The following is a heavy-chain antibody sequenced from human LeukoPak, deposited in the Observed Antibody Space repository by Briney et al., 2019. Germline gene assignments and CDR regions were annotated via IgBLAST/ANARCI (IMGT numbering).Heavy chain of an antibody. J-gene: IGHJ6*03. CDR1: GYTFTSYD. Sequence: GASVKVSCKASGYTFTSYDINWVRQATGQGLEWMGWMNPNSGNTGYAQKFQGRVTMTRNTSISTAYMELSSLRSEDTAVYYCARRVVTATITKYYYYMDVWGKGTTVTISS. CDR3: ARRVVTATITKYYYYMDV. D-gene: IGHD2-15*01. CDR2: MNPNSGNT. V-gene: IGHV1-8*01.